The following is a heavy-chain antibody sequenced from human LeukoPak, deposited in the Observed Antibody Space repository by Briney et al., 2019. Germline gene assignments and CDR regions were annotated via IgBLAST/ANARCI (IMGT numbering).Heavy chain of an antibody. D-gene: IGHD6-19*01. Sequence: PSETLSLTCTVSGGSISSYYWSWIRQPPGKGLEWIGYIYYSGSTNYNPSLKSRVTISVDTSKNQFSLKLSSVTAADTAVYYCARHLKEGYSSGWFAFDIWGQGTVVTVSS. CDR2: IYYSGST. J-gene: IGHJ3*02. CDR3: ARHLKEGYSSGWFAFDI. V-gene: IGHV4-59*08. CDR1: GGSISSYY.